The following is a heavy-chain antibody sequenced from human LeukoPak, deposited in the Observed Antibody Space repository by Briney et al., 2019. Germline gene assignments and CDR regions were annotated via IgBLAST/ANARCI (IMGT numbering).Heavy chain of an antibody. V-gene: IGHV3-9*01. CDR1: GFTFDDYA. J-gene: IGHJ4*02. CDR3: ARDLRWYGDY. CDR2: ISWNSGSI. D-gene: IGHD4-23*01. Sequence: PGRSLRLSCAASGFTFDDYAMHWVRQAPGKGLEWVSGISWNSGSIGYADSVKGRFTISRDNAKNTLYLQMNSLRAEDTAVYYCARDLRWYGDYWGQGTLVTVSS.